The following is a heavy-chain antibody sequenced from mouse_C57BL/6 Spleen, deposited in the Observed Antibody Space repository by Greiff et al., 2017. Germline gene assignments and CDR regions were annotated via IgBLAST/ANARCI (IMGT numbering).Heavy chain of an antibody. Sequence: VQLKQSGPELVKPGASVKIPCKASGYTFTDYNMDWVKQSHGKSLEWIGDINPNNGGTIYNQKFKGKATLTVDKSSSTAYMELRSLTSEDTAVYYCARRGFATVGAYWGQGTLVTVSA. CDR3: ARRGFATVGAY. J-gene: IGHJ3*01. D-gene: IGHD1-1*01. CDR1: GYTFTDYN. CDR2: INPNNGGT. V-gene: IGHV1-18*01.